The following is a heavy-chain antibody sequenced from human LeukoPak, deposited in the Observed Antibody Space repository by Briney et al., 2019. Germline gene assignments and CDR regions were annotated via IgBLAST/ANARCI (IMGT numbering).Heavy chain of an antibody. D-gene: IGHD5-18*01. Sequence: SETLSLTCAVSDVSISSSSYYWGWIRQPPGKGLEWIVSIDYSGRTYYNPSLKRRTTISVDTSKNQFSLRLSSVTAADTAVYYFARHRPWECSYGFLDYWGQGTLVTVSS. J-gene: IGHJ4*02. CDR2: IDYSGRT. CDR3: ARHRPWECSYGFLDY. CDR1: DVSISSSSYY. V-gene: IGHV4-39*01.